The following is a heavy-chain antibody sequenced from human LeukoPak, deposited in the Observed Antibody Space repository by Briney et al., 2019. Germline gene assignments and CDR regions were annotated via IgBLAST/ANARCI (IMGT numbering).Heavy chain of an antibody. CDR2: ISWNSGSI. V-gene: IGHV3-9*03. D-gene: IGHD5-18*01. Sequence: GGSLRLSCAASGFTFDDYAMHWVRQAPGKGLEWVSGISWNSGSIGYADSVKGRFTISRDNAKNSLYLQTNSLRAEDMALYYCAKDEGRYSYGFLDAFDFWGQGTMVTVSS. CDR1: GFTFDDYA. CDR3: AKDEGRYSYGFLDAFDF. J-gene: IGHJ3*01.